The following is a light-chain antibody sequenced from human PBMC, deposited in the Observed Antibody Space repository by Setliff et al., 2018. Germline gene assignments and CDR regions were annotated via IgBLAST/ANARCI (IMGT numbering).Light chain of an antibody. J-gene: IGLJ1*01. V-gene: IGLV2-14*01. Sequence: QSVLTQPASVSGSPGQSITISCTGTSSDVGGYNYVSWYQQHPGKAPKLMIYDVSKRPSGVSNRFSGSKSGNTASLTISGLQAEDEAEYYCSSYTSSSPYVFGTGTKGTVL. CDR3: SSYTSSSPYV. CDR2: DVS. CDR1: SSDVGGYNY.